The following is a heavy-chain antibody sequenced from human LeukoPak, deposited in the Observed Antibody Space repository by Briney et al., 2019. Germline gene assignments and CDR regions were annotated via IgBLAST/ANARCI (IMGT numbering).Heavy chain of an antibody. CDR1: GFTFNNYA. D-gene: IGHD4-11*01. CDR3: AKMPNSNYFDY. J-gene: IGHJ4*02. V-gene: IGHV3-23*01. CDR2: TAGSGISK. Sequence: GGSLRLSCVASGFTFNNYAMSWVRQAPGRGLEWASSTAGSGISKDYAGSVKGRFTISKDKSKNTLYLQMDNLRAEDTGVYYCAKMPNSNYFDYWGQGTLVTVSS.